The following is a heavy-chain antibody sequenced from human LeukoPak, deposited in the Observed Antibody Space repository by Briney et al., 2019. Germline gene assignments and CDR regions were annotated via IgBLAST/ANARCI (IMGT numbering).Heavy chain of an antibody. CDR2: IYYSGST. Sequence: SSETLSLTCTVSGGSISSRSYYWGWIRQPPGKGLEWIVSIYYSGSTYYNPSLKSRVTISVDTSKNQFSLKLSSVTAADTAVYYCASIAAAGSDAFDIWGQGTMVTVSS. CDR3: ASIAAAGSDAFDI. V-gene: IGHV4-39*07. CDR1: GGSISSRSYY. D-gene: IGHD6-13*01. J-gene: IGHJ3*02.